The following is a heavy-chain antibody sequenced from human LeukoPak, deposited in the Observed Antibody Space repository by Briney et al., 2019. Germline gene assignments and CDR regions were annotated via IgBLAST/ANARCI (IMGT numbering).Heavy chain of an antibody. Sequence: SETPSLTCTVSGGSISSYYWSWIRQPPGKGLEWIGYFHYSGSTNYNPSLKSRVTISVDTSKNQFSLKLSSVTAADTAVYYCARTAARYYMDVWGKGTTVTVSS. CDR1: GGSISSYY. J-gene: IGHJ6*03. CDR3: ARTAARYYMDV. D-gene: IGHD6-6*01. CDR2: FHYSGST. V-gene: IGHV4-59*01.